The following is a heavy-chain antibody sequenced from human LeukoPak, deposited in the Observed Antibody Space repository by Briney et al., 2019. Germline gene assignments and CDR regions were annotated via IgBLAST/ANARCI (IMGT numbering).Heavy chain of an antibody. Sequence: PGGSLRLSCAASGFTFRNYSMNWVRQAPGKGLEWVSGISDGGAVVEHADSVKGRFTIIRDTSKDTLYLQMNSLRVEDTATYYCARRLRDGYNSPIDYWGQGTLVTVSS. CDR3: ARRLRDGYNSPIDY. CDR2: ISDGGAVV. V-gene: IGHV3-23*01. D-gene: IGHD5-24*01. J-gene: IGHJ4*02. CDR1: GFTFRNYS.